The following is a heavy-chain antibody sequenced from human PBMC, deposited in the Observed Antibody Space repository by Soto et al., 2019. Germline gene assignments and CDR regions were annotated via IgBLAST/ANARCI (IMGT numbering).Heavy chain of an antibody. CDR3: ARNHYDYVWGSYRPLGFDY. CDR2: INHSGST. J-gene: IGHJ4*02. D-gene: IGHD3-16*02. Sequence: ETLSLTCAVYGGSFSGSYWSWIRQPPGKGLEWIGEINHSGSTNYNPSLKSRVTISVDTSKNQFSLKLSSVTAADTAVYYCARNHYDYVWGSYRPLGFDYWGQGTPVTVSS. CDR1: GGSFSGSY. V-gene: IGHV4-34*01.